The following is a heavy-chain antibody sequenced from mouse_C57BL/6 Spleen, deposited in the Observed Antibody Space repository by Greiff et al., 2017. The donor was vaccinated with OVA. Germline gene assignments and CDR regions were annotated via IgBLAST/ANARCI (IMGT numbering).Heavy chain of an antibody. CDR1: GFTFSSYA. V-gene: IGHV5-4*01. J-gene: IGHJ3*01. Sequence: EVQRVESGGGLVKPGGSLKLSCAASGFTFSSYAMSWVRQTPEKRLEWVATISDGGSYTYYPDNVKGRFTISRDNAKNNLYLQMSHLKSEDTAMYCCARGDGYYRMFDYWGQGTLVTVSA. CDR2: ISDGGSYT. CDR3: ARGDGYYRMFDY. D-gene: IGHD2-3*01.